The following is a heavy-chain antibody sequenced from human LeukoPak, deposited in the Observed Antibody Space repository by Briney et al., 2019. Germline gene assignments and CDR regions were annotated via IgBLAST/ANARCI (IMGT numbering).Heavy chain of an antibody. D-gene: IGHD1-14*01. CDR3: VRGGSRTWDYYNSYYMDV. J-gene: IGHJ6*03. Sequence: SETLSLTCAVYGGSFSDYSWTWIRQSPGKGLEWIVEINHSGSTSYNPSLKSRIALAVDPSKNQFSLKLSSVTAADTAVYYCVRGGSRTWDYYNSYYMDVWGKGTSVTVSS. V-gene: IGHV4-34*01. CDR2: INHSGST. CDR1: GGSFSDYS.